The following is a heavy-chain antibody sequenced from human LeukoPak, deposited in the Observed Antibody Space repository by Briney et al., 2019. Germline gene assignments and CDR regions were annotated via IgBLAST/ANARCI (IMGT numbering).Heavy chain of an antibody. J-gene: IGHJ4*02. CDR3: AKGLSTGNFDY. CDR1: GFTSTNYA. CDR2: LIGSSGST. Sequence: GGSLRLSCAASGFTSTNYAMNWVRQAPGKGLEWVSVLIGSSGSTDYADSVKGRFTISRDNSKNTVFLQMNSLRAEDTAVYYCAKGLSTGNFDYWGQGTLVTVSS. V-gene: IGHV3-23*01. D-gene: IGHD1-1*01.